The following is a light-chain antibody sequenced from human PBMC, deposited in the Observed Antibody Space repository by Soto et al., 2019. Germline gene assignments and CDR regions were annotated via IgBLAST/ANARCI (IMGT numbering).Light chain of an antibody. J-gene: IGKJ2*01. Sequence: EIVMTQSPATLSVSPGERATLSCRASQSVSNNLAWYQQKPGQAPRLLIYGASTRATGIPARFSGSGSGTDFTLTISSLQSEDFAVYYCQQYNAWPPYTFGQGTKLEIK. CDR3: QQYNAWPPYT. V-gene: IGKV3-15*01. CDR2: GAS. CDR1: QSVSNN.